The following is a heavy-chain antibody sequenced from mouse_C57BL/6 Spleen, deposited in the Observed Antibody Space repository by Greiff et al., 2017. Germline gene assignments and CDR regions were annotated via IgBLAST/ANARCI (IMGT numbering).Heavy chain of an antibody. D-gene: IGHD4-1*01. Sequence: QVQLQQPGAELVKPGASVKMSCKASGYTFTSYWITWVKQRPGQGLEWIGDIYPGSGSTNYNEKFKSKAKLTVDTSSSTAYMQLSSLTSEDSAVYYCARSGTRDAMDYWGQGTSVTVSS. V-gene: IGHV1-55*01. CDR2: IYPGSGST. J-gene: IGHJ4*01. CDR1: GYTFTSYW. CDR3: ARSGTRDAMDY.